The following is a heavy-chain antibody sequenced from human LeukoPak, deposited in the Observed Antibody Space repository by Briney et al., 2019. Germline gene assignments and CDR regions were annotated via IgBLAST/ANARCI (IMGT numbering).Heavy chain of an antibody. V-gene: IGHV4-39*01. CDR3: ARRVFGSGRQDY. D-gene: IGHD3-10*01. J-gene: IGHJ4*02. CDR1: GGSVSSSDYY. Sequence: PSETLSLTCSVSGGSVSSSDYYWAWIRQPPGKGLEWVGNVYYTVRTDYNPSLKSRVTMSVDTSRNQFSLKLSSVTAADTAVYYCARRVFGSGRQDYWGQGGLVSVSS. CDR2: VYYTVRT.